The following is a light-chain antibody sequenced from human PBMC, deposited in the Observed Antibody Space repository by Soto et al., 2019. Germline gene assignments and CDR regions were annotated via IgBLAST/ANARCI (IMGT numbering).Light chain of an antibody. V-gene: IGKV3-11*01. Sequence: EIVLTQSPATLSLSPGERATLSCRASQSVSSYLAWYQQKPGQAPRLLIYDASNRATGIPARFSGSGSGTDFTLPISSLDPEDFAVYYWQKRRKGGFTFGPGTKVDIK. J-gene: IGKJ3*01. CDR3: QKRRKGGFT. CDR1: QSVSSY. CDR2: DAS.